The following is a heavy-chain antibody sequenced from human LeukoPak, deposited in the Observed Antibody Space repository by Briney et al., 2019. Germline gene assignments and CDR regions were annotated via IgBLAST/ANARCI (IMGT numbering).Heavy chain of an antibody. J-gene: IGHJ4*02. Sequence: GGPLRLSCAASGFTFSDYYMGWIRQAPGKGLEWVSYISSSGSTIYYADSVKGRFTISRDNAKNSLYLQMNSLRAEDTAVYYCAGTGGGIPLYYFDYWGQGTLVTVSS. CDR3: AGTGGGIPLYYFDY. CDR1: GFTFSDYY. V-gene: IGHV3-11*04. CDR2: ISSSGSTI. D-gene: IGHD3-16*01.